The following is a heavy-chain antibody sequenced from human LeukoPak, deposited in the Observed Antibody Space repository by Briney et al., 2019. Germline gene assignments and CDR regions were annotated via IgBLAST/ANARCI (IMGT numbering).Heavy chain of an antibody. Sequence: SETLSLTCTVSGGSISSGDYYWSWIRQPAGKGLEWIGYIYYSGSTYYNPSLKSRVTISVDTSKNQFSLKLSSVTAADTAVYYCARAPRFYYFDYWGQGTLVTVSS. J-gene: IGHJ4*02. CDR2: IYYSGST. CDR1: GGSISSGDYY. V-gene: IGHV4-30-4*01. CDR3: ARAPRFYYFDY.